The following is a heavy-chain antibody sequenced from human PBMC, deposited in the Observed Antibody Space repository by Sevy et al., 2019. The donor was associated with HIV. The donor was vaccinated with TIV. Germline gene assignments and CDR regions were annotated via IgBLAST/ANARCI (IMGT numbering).Heavy chain of an antibody. J-gene: IGHJ4*02. CDR3: ARDRGDWDRETTFDY. CDR2: IYTSGST. V-gene: IGHV4-4*07. CDR1: GGSISSYY. Sequence: SETLSLTCTVSGGSISSYYWSWIRQPAGKGLEWIGRIYTSGSTNYNPSLKSRVTMSVDTSKNQFSLKLSSVTAADTVVYDCARDRGDWDRETTFDYWGQGTLVTVSS. D-gene: IGHD4-17*01.